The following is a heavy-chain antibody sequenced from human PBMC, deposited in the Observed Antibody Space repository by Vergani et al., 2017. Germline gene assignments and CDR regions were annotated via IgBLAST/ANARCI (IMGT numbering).Heavy chain of an antibody. D-gene: IGHD6-19*01. CDR2: INPSGGST. Sequence: QVQLVQSGAEVKKPGASVKVSCKASGYTFTSYYMHWVRQAPGQGLEWMGIINPSGGSTSYAQKFKGRVTMTRDTSTSTVYMERSSLRSEDTAVYYGARGGRVAGDYYDYGMDVWGQGTTVTVSS. V-gene: IGHV1-46*01. CDR1: GYTFTSYY. J-gene: IGHJ6*02. CDR3: ARGGRVAGDYYDYGMDV.